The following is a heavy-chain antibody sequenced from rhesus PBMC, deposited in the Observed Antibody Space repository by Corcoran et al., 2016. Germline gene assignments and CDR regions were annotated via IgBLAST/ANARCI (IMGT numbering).Heavy chain of an antibody. CDR1: GGSFSSYW. V-gene: IGHV4-160*01. CDR2: IYGSSGST. D-gene: IGHD2-27*01. Sequence: QVQLQESGPGLVKPSETLSLTCAVSGGSFSSYWWGWIRQPPGKGLGWIGGIYGSSGSTEYNPSLKSRATISRDTSKNQFSLKLSSVTAADTAVYYCAREDCSGTYCYEHSLDVWGRGVLVTVSS. CDR3: AREDCSGTYCYEHSLDV. J-gene: IGHJ5-2*02.